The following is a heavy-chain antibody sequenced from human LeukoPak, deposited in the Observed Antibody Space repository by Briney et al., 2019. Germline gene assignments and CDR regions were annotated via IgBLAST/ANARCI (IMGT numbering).Heavy chain of an antibody. CDR2: ISYDGSNK. D-gene: IGHD2-2*02. Sequence: GGSLRLSCAASGFTFSSYAMHWVRQAPGKGLEWVAVISYDGSNKYYADSVKGRFTISRDNSKSTLYLQMNSLRAEDTAVYYCARSGYCSSTSCYTALDYWGQGTLVTVSS. CDR3: ARSGYCSSTSCYTALDY. CDR1: GFTFSSYA. J-gene: IGHJ4*02. V-gene: IGHV3-30-3*01.